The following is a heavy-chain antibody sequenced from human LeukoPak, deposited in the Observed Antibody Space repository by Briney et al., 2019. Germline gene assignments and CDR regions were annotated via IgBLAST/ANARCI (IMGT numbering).Heavy chain of an antibody. CDR2: IYYSGST. Sequence: PSETLSLICTVSGGSISSYYWSWIRQPPGKGLEWIGYIYYSGSTNYKSSLKSRVTISVDTSKNQFSLKLSSVTAADTAVYYCARDPLTTSITGFDPWGQGTLVTVSS. J-gene: IGHJ5*02. CDR1: GGSISSYY. D-gene: IGHD4-17*01. V-gene: IGHV4-59*12. CDR3: ARDPLTTSITGFDP.